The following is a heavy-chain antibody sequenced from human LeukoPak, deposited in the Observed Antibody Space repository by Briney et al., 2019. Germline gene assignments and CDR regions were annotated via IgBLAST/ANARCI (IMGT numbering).Heavy chain of an antibody. J-gene: IGHJ3*02. CDR3: ARVSYYDPRAFDI. D-gene: IGHD3-22*01. CDR2: IYYSGST. CDR1: GGSISSSSYY. Sequence: SETLSLTCTVSGGSISSSSYYWGWIRQPPGKGLEWIGSIYYSGSTYYNPSLKSRVTISVDTSKNQFSLKLSSVTAADTAVYYCARVSYYDPRAFDIWGQGTMVTVSS. V-gene: IGHV4-39*07.